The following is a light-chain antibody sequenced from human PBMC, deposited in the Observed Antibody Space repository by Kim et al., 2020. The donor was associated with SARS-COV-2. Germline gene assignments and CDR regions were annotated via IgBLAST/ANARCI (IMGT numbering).Light chain of an antibody. CDR1: GSNIGAGYD. J-gene: IGLJ3*02. CDR2: GNS. CDR3: QSYDNSLRV. Sequence: PGQGVTISCSGSGSNIGAGYDVHWYQQLPGTAPKLLIYGNSNRPSGVPDRFSGSKSGTSASLAITGLQAEDEAHYYCQSYDNSLRVFGGGTKLTVL. V-gene: IGLV1-40*01.